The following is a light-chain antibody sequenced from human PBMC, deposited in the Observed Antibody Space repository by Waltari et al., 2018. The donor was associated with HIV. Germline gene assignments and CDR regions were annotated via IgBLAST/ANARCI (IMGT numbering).Light chain of an antibody. CDR1: QSVSSY. CDR3: QQYDNWPPYT. V-gene: IGKV3-11*01. Sequence: EIVLTQSPATLSLSPGERATLSCWASQSVSSYLAWYHQKPGQAPRLLIYDASNRATGIPARFSGSGSGTDFTLTISSLEPEDFAVYYCQQYDNWPPYTFGQGTKVEIK. CDR2: DAS. J-gene: IGKJ2*01.